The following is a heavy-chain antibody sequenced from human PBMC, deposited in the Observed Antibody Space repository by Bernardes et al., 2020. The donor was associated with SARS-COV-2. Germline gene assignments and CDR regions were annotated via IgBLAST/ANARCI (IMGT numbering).Heavy chain of an antibody. CDR1: GYTFTSYW. CDR3: ARASDPKIVRGVLSWGSPKRVPSNSGMDV. V-gene: IGHV5-51*01. CDR2: IYPGDSDT. Sequence: GESLKISCQGSGYTFTSYWIAWVRQMPGKGLEWMGLIYPGDSDTKYSPSFRGQVTISADRSINTAYLKWSSLKASDTATYYCARASDPKIVRGVLSWGSPKRVPSNSGMDVWGQGTTVNVSS. D-gene: IGHD3-10*01. J-gene: IGHJ6*02.